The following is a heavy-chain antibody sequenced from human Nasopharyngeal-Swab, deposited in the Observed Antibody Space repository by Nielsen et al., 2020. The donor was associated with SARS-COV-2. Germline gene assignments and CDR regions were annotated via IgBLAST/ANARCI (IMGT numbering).Heavy chain of an antibody. CDR1: GFTFSSYG. Sequence: GGSLRLSCAASGFTFSSYGMHWVRQAPGKGLEWVAVISYDGSNKYYADSVKGRFTISRDNSKNTLYLQMNSLRAEDTAVYYCAKGSYYYDSYGAFDIWGQCTMVTVSS. J-gene: IGHJ3*02. V-gene: IGHV3-30*18. D-gene: IGHD3-22*01. CDR3: AKGSYYYDSYGAFDI. CDR2: ISYDGSNK.